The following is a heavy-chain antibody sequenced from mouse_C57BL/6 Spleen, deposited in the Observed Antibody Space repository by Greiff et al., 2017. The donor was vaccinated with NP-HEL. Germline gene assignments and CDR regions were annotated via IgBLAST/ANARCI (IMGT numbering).Heavy chain of an antibody. CDR3: ARPKLYYGSSRSHWYFDV. CDR1: DSEVFPIAY. D-gene: IGHD1-1*01. CDR2: ILPSIGRT. Sequence: QVQLQQSGSELRSPGSSVKLSCKDFDSEVFPIAYMSWVRQKPGHGFEWIGGILPSIGRTIYGEKFEDKATLDADTLSNTAYLELNSLTSEDSAIYYCARPKLYYGSSRSHWYFDVWGTGTTVTVSS. J-gene: IGHJ1*03. V-gene: IGHV15-2*01.